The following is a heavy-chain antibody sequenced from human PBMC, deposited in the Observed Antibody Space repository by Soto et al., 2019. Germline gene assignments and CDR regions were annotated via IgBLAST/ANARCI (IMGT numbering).Heavy chain of an antibody. CDR1: GFTFSSYG. CDR3: ARDRTVTSVRRGVVLGY. Sequence: PGGSLRLSCAASGFTFSSYGMHWVRQAPGKGLEWVAVIWYDGSNKYYADSVKGRFTISRDNSKNTLYLQMNSLRAEDTAVYYCARDRTVTSVRRGVVLGYWGQGTLVTVSS. J-gene: IGHJ4*02. V-gene: IGHV3-33*01. CDR2: IWYDGSNK. D-gene: IGHD4-17*01.